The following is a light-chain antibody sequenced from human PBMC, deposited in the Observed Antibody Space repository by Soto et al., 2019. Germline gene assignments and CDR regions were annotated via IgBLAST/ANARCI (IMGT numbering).Light chain of an antibody. Sequence: QSVLTQPASVSGSPGQPITISCTGTSSDVGIYNLVSWYQHFPGKAPKLMIYEVNKRPSGVSNRFSGSKSGSTASLTISGLQADDEVDYYCCSYPRGGIFVFGTGTKVTAL. CDR3: CSYPRGGIFV. CDR2: EVN. CDR1: SSDVGIYNL. V-gene: IGLV2-23*02. J-gene: IGLJ1*01.